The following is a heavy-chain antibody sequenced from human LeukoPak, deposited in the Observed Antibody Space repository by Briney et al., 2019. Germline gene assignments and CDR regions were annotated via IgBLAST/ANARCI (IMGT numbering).Heavy chain of an antibody. CDR3: ARCLNPGVNRVYYYYGMDV. V-gene: IGHV3-11*01. J-gene: IGHJ6*02. CDR2: ISSSGSTI. CDR1: GFTFSDYY. Sequence: GGSLRLSCAASGFTFSDYYMSWIRQAPGKGLEWVSYISSSGSTIYYADSVKGRFTISRDNAKNSLYLQMNSLRAEDTAVYYCARCLNPGVNRVYYYYGMDVWGQGTTVTVSS.